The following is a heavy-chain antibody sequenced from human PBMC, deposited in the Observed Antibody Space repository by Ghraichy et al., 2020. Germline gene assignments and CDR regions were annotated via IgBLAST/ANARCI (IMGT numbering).Heavy chain of an antibody. CDR2: IYYSGST. V-gene: IGHV4-39*01. J-gene: IGHJ4*02. CDR3: ARRSRWYWDYYFDY. Sequence: SETLSLTCTVSGGSISSSSYYWGWIRQPPGKGLEWIGSIYYSGSTYYNPSLKRRVTISVDTSKNQFSLKLSSVTAADTAVYYCARRSRWYWDYYFDYWGQGTLVTVSS. CDR1: GGSISSSSYY. D-gene: IGHD6-13*01.